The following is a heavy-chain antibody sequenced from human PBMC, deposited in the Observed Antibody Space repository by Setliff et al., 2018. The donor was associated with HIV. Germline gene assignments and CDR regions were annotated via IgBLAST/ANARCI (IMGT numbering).Heavy chain of an antibody. CDR1: GFTFSDYY. Sequence: GGSLRLSCAASGFTFSDYYMSWIRQAPGKGLEWVSYISSRGSTIYYADSVKGRFTISRDNSKNTLYLQMNSLRAEDTAVYYCARVRRYYYGMDVWGQGTTVTVSS. V-gene: IGHV3-11*01. CDR3: ARVRRYYYGMDV. J-gene: IGHJ6*02. CDR2: ISSRGSTI.